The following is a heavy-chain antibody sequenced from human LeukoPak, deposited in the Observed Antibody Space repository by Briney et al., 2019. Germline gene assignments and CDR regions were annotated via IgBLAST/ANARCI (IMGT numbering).Heavy chain of an antibody. Sequence: GGSLRLSCAASGFTFSSYEMNWVRQAPGKGLEWVSYISSSGSTIYYADSVKGRFTISRDDAKNSLYLQMNSLRAEDTAVYYCAREGYYDSSGYSGFDYWGQGTLVTVSS. CDR2: ISSSGSTI. CDR3: AREGYYDSSGYSGFDY. V-gene: IGHV3-48*03. J-gene: IGHJ4*02. D-gene: IGHD3-22*01. CDR1: GFTFSSYE.